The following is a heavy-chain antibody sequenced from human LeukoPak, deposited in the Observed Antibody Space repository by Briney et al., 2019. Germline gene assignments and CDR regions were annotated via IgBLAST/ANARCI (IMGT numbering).Heavy chain of an antibody. J-gene: IGHJ1*01. CDR1: GFTFSSYW. CDR2: IKQDGSEK. D-gene: IGHD6-13*01. Sequence: GGSLRLSCAASGFTFSSYWMSWVRQAPGKGLEWVANIKQDGSEKYYVDSVKGRFTISRDNAKNSLYLQMNSLRAEGTAVYYCARAKQQLVVYFQHWGQGTLVTVSS. CDR3: ARAKQQLVVYFQH. V-gene: IGHV3-7*01.